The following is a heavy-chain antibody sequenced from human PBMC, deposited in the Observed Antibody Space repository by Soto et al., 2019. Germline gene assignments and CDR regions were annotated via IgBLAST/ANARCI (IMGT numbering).Heavy chain of an antibody. Sequence: ASVKVSCKASGGTFSSYAISWVRQAPGQGLEWMGGIIPIFGTANYAQKFQGRVTITADESTSTAYMELSSLRSEDTAVYYCAIDLGYCISTSCHTYYYYGMDVWGQGTTVTVSS. V-gene: IGHV1-69*13. D-gene: IGHD2-2*02. CDR1: GGTFSSYA. CDR3: AIDLGYCISTSCHTYYYYGMDV. J-gene: IGHJ6*02. CDR2: IIPIFGTA.